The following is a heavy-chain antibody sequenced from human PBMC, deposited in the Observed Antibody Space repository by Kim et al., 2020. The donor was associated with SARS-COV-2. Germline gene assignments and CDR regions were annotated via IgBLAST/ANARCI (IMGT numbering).Heavy chain of an antibody. Sequence: SETLSLTCTVSGGSISSYYWSWIRQPPGKGLEWIGYIYYSGSTNYNPSLKSRVTISVDTSKNQFSLKLSSVTAADTAVYYCARRSYSRSEYYFDYWGQGT. CDR1: GGSISSYY. D-gene: IGHD2-21*01. V-gene: IGHV4-59*13. J-gene: IGHJ4*02. CDR3: ARRSYSRSEYYFDY. CDR2: IYYSGST.